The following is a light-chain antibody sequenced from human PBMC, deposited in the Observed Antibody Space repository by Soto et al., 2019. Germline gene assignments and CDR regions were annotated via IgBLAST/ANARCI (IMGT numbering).Light chain of an antibody. CDR1: SSDIGAYKY. J-gene: IGLJ2*01. CDR2: DVS. Sequence: QSVLTQPASVSGSPGQSIAISCTGTSSDIGAYKYVSWYQQYPGKVPKLMIYDVSSRPPGIPDRFSGSKSGNTASLTISGLQAEDEADYYCSSSTTSVTVVFGGGTKVTVL. V-gene: IGLV2-14*03. CDR3: SSSTTSVTVV.